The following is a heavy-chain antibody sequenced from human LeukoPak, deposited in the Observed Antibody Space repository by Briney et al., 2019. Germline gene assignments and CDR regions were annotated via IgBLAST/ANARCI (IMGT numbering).Heavy chain of an antibody. Sequence: EASVKVSCKASGYTFTGYYMHWVRQAPGQGLEWMGRINPNSGGTNYAQKFQGRVTMTRDTSISTAYMELSRLRSDDTAVYYCAVYYYDSQSPFWGQGTLVTVSS. CDR3: AVYYYDSQSPF. D-gene: IGHD3-22*01. CDR1: GYTFTGYY. V-gene: IGHV1-2*06. J-gene: IGHJ4*02. CDR2: INPNSGGT.